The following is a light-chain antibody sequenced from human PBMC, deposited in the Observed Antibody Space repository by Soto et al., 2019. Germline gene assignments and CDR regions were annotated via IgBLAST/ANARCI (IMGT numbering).Light chain of an antibody. CDR1: QSLVHSNGDTY. CDR3: MQATQSPFN. J-gene: IGKJ2*01. Sequence: DIVMTQTPLSSPVTLGQPASISCRSSQSLVHSNGDTYLSCLHQRPGQPPRLVIHKISNRFSGAPDRFSGSWAGADFTLRICRVEAEDVGVYYCMQATQSPFNFGQGTKLEIK. CDR2: KIS. V-gene: IGKV2-24*01.